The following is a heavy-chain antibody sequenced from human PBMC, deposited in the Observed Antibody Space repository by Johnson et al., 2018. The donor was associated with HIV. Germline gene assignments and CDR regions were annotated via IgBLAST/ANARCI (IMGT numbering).Heavy chain of an antibody. CDR2: IKQDGSET. D-gene: IGHD2-21*02. Sequence: EVQLVESGGGLVQSGGSLRLSCAASGFTLSRYWMSWVRQAPGNGLEWVANIKQDGSETYYVDSVKGRFTISRDNANNSLYLQMNSLSAEDTAVYYCVVVVTRRAFDIWGQGTMVTVSS. CDR1: GFTLSRYW. J-gene: IGHJ3*02. CDR3: VVVVTRRAFDI. V-gene: IGHV3-7*01.